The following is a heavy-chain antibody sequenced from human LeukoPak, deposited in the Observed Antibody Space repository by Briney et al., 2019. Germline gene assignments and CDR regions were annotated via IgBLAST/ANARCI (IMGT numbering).Heavy chain of an antibody. J-gene: IGHJ4*02. CDR1: GFTFSSFW. CDR2: INQDGSEK. D-gene: IGHD3-10*01. Sequence: GGSLRLSCEVSGFTFSSFWMNWVRQAPGKGLEWVANINQDGSEKYYVDSVKGRFTISRDNSKNTLYLQMNSLRAEDTAVYYCARDWLVRGVFDYWGQGTLVTVSS. CDR3: ARDWLVRGVFDY. V-gene: IGHV3-7*01.